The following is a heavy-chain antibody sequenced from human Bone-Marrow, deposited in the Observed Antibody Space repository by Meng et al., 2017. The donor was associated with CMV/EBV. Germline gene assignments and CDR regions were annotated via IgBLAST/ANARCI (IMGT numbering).Heavy chain of an antibody. J-gene: IGHJ6*02. CDR2: ISWNSGSI. V-gene: IGHV3-9*03. D-gene: IGHD3-10*01. Sequence: GGSLRLSCAASGFTFDDYAMHWVRQAPGKGLEWVSGISWNSGSIGYADSVKGRFTISRDNAKNSLYLQMNSLRAEDMALYYCVKAKSELLWFGELDVWVQGTTVTVSS. CDR3: VKAKSELLWFGELDV. CDR1: GFTFDDYA.